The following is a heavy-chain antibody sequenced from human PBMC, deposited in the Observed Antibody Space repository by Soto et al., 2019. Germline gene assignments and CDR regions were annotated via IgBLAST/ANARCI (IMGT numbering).Heavy chain of an antibody. CDR3: ARLEVVAATPDSRAFDI. CDR1: GYSFTSYW. J-gene: IGHJ3*02. CDR2: IYPGDSDT. V-gene: IGHV5-51*01. Sequence: GESLKISCKGSGYSFTSYWIGWVRQMPGKGLEWMGIIYPGDSDTRYSPSFQGQVTISADKSISTAYLQWSSLKASDTAMYYCARLEVVAATPDSRAFDIWGQGTMVTVSS. D-gene: IGHD2-15*01.